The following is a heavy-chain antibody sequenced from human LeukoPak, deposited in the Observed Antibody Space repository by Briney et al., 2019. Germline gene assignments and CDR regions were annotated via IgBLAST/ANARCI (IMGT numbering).Heavy chain of an antibody. CDR3: ARSGGYSYGAPETYYYYYGMDV. J-gene: IGHJ6*02. CDR1: GGSISSYY. CDR2: IYTSGST. V-gene: IGHV4-4*07. Sequence: SSETLSLTCTVSGGSISSYYWSWIRQPAGKGLEWIGRIYTSGSTNYNPSLKSRVTMSVDTSKNQFSLKLSSVTAADTAVYYCARSGGYSYGAPETYYYYYGMDVWGQGTTVTVSS. D-gene: IGHD5-18*01.